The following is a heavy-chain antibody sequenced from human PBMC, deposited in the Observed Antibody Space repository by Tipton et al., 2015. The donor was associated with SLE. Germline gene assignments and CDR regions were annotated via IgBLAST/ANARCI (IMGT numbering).Heavy chain of an antibody. Sequence: TLSLTCTVSGGSISSGPYYWSWIRQPAGKGLEWIGHMYTSGSVNYNPSLKSRATISVDTSKNQFSLKMSSVTAADTAVYYCARVPKIGYTYGYFDYWGQGTLVTVSS. CDR1: GGSISSGPYY. CDR3: ARVPKIGYTYGYFDY. CDR2: MYTSGSV. D-gene: IGHD5-18*01. J-gene: IGHJ4*02. V-gene: IGHV4-61*09.